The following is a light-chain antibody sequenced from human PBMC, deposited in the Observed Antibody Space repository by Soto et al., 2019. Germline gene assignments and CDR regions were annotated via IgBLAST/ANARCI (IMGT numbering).Light chain of an antibody. Sequence: EIVLTQSPGTLSLSPGERATLSCMASQSVSSSYLAWYQQKPGQAPRLLIYGASSRATGIPDRFSGSGSGTDFTHTISRLEPEDFAVSYCQQYGSSPQTFGQGTKVDIK. CDR1: QSVSSSY. V-gene: IGKV3-20*01. CDR2: GAS. J-gene: IGKJ1*01. CDR3: QQYGSSPQT.